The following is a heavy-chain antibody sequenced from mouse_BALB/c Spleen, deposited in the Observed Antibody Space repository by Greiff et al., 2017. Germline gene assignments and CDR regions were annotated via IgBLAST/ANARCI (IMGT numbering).Heavy chain of an antibody. CDR2: IWRGGST. V-gene: IGHV2-5-1*01. Sequence: VQGVESGPSLVQPSQSLSITCTVSGFSLTSYGVHWVRQSPGKGLEWLGVIWRGGSTDYNAAFMSRLSITKDNSKSQVFFKMNSLQADDTAIYYCAKNNYYGSSPYAMDYWGQGTSVTVSS. CDR1: GFSLTSYG. CDR3: AKNNYYGSSPYAMDY. J-gene: IGHJ4*01. D-gene: IGHD1-1*01.